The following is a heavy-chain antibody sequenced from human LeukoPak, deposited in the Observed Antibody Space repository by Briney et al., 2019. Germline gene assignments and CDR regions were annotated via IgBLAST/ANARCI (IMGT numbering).Heavy chain of an antibody. D-gene: IGHD3-16*01. V-gene: IGHV3-23*01. J-gene: IGHJ4*02. CDR3: AKYIRYFDY. CDR1: GFTFSSYA. CDR2: IIGSGGST. Sequence: GGSLRLSCAASGFTFSSYAMSWVRQAPGKGLEWVSAIIGSGGSTYYADCVKGRFTISRDNSKDTLYLQMNSLRAEDTAIYYCAKYIRYFDYWGQGTLVTVSS.